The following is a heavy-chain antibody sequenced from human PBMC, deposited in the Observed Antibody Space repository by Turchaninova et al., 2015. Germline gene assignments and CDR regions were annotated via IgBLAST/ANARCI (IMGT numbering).Heavy chain of an antibody. CDR1: GYTFTGYY. V-gene: IGHV1-2*06. D-gene: IGHD6-19*01. CDR3: ARAGAVAGKNWFDP. J-gene: IGHJ5*02. Sequence: QVQLVQSGAEVKKPGASVKVSCKASGYTFTGYYIHWVRQAPGQGLEWMGRVNPNSGGTHYAQKFQGRGTVTKDTSISTAFMELSGLISVDTAVYYCARAGAVAGKNWFDPWGQGTLVTVSS. CDR2: VNPNSGGT.